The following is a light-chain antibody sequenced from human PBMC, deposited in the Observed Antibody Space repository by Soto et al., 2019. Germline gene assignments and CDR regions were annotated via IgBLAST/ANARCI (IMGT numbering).Light chain of an antibody. V-gene: IGKV1-39*01. CDR2: AAS. CDR1: HSINNY. CDR3: QQSYSTLGT. J-gene: IGKJ2*01. Sequence: IQMTQSPSSLSASVGDRVIITCRSDHSINNYLNWYQQRPGKVPKLLIYAASTLQSGVPSRFSGSGSGRVFTLTINSLQPEDFATYYCQQSYSTLGTFGRGTK.